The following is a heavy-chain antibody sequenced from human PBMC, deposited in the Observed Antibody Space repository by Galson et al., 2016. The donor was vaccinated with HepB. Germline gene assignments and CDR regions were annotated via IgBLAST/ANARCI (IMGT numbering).Heavy chain of an antibody. V-gene: IGHV4-4*03. CDR3: ARQAYCSRTSCLERDTDAFDI. D-gene: IGHD2-2*01. J-gene: IGHJ3*02. Sequence: PETLSLTCAVSGVSISTVHWWSWVRQSPGKGLEWIGEIFHTGSANYNPSLQSRVTMSVDPSKNQFSLKLSSVTAADTAVYYCARQAYCSRTSCLERDTDAFDIWGQGTMVTVSS. CDR2: IFHTGSA. CDR1: GVSISTVHW.